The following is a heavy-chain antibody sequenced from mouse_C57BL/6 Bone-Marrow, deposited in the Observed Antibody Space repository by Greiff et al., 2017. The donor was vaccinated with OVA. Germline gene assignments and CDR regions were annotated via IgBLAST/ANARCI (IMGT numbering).Heavy chain of an antibody. Sequence: DVMLVESGEGLVKPGGSLKLSCAASGFTFSSYAMSWVRQTPEKRLEWVAYISSGGDYTYYADTVKGRFTISGDNSRNTAYLQMSSLKSEDTAMYYCTRDPAMVTTGAMDYWGQGTSVTVSS. CDR2: ISSGGDYT. CDR1: GFTFSSYA. CDR3: TRDPAMVTTGAMDY. V-gene: IGHV5-9-1*02. J-gene: IGHJ4*01. D-gene: IGHD2-9*01.